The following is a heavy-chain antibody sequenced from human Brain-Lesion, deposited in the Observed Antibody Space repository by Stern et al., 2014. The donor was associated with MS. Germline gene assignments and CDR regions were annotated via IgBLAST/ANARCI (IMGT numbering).Heavy chain of an antibody. D-gene: IGHD1-26*01. Sequence: QVQLVESGPGLVKPSETLSLTCTVSGGSISSSTYYWAWIRQPPGKGLEWIGNIYYSGFTYYNPSLKNRVTISLDMSKNHFFPKLSSVTAADTAIYYCARHDSVPRPSQLYSARDRGPGYFDYWGQGTLVTVSS. CDR3: ARHDSVPRPSQLYSARDRGPGYFDY. V-gene: IGHV4-39*01. CDR2: IYYSGFT. J-gene: IGHJ4*02. CDR1: GGSISSSTYY.